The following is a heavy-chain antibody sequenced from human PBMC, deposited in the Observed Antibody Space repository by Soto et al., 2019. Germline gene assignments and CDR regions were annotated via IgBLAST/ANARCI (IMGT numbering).Heavy chain of an antibody. Sequence: QVQLQESGPGLVKPSETLSLTCTVSGGSISNYYWSWNRQPPGKGLEWIGYIYYTGSTNYNPSLKSRVTISVDTSENQFSLRLSSVTAADTAIYYCARGRHWLDYWGQGTLVTVSS. CDR3: ARGRHWLDY. CDR1: GGSISNYY. J-gene: IGHJ4*02. D-gene: IGHD6-19*01. V-gene: IGHV4-59*01. CDR2: IYYTGST.